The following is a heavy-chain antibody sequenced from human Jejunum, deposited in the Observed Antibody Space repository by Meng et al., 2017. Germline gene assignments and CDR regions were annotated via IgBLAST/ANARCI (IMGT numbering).Heavy chain of an antibody. Sequence: QVQVQQWGAGLLQPSETLSLTCAVYGGSFSTYFWTWFRQPPGKGLEWIGEINHRGSIHYNPSLGSRVTISADTSKGQVSLNLTSVTAADTAVFYCSYSIYSFDYWGQGSLVTVSS. CDR1: GGSFSTYF. J-gene: IGHJ4*02. V-gene: IGHV4-34*01. D-gene: IGHD5/OR15-5a*01. CDR3: SYSIYSFDY. CDR2: INHRGSI.